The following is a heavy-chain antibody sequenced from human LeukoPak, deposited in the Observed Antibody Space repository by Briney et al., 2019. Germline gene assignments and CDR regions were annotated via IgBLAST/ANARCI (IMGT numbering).Heavy chain of an antibody. Sequence: GGSLRLSCAASGFTFSNYAMSWVRQAPGKGLEWVSVIRGSDDNTYYADSVKGRFTISRDNSRNTLSLQMNSLRAEDTAVYYCAKVPYTSSNYYFDYWGQGTLVTVSP. V-gene: IGHV3-23*01. D-gene: IGHD5-18*01. CDR2: IRGSDDNT. CDR1: GFTFSNYA. CDR3: AKVPYTSSNYYFDY. J-gene: IGHJ4*02.